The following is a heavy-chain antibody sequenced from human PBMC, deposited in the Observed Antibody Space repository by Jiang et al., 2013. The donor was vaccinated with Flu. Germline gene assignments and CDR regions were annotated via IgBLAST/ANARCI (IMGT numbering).Heavy chain of an antibody. CDR2: INVNKGDT. D-gene: IGHD2-15*01. J-gene: IGHJ4*02. V-gene: IGHV1-3*01. CDR1: GYTFTSYA. Sequence: GAEVKKPGASVKVSCKASGYTFTSYAMHWVRQAPGQGLEWLGWINVNKGDTKYSQNFQARVTITRDTSASTAYMELSSLRSEDTAVYYCVRDYCSGGSCYVGYWGQGTLGHRLV. CDR3: VRDYCSGGSCYVGY.